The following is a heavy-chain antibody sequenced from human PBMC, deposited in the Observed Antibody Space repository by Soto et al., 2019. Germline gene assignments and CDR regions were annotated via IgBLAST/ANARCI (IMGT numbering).Heavy chain of an antibody. V-gene: IGHV3-23*01. CDR1: GFTFSNYA. CDR3: AKDHFGSGSYRFDY. Sequence: GGSLRLSCAASGFTFSNYAMNWVRQAPGKGLEWVSGISDSGGNTYYADSVKGRFTISRDNSKNTLYLQMTSLRAEDTAVYHCAKDHFGSGSYRFDYWGQGTLVTVSS. D-gene: IGHD3-10*01. CDR2: ISDSGGNT. J-gene: IGHJ4*02.